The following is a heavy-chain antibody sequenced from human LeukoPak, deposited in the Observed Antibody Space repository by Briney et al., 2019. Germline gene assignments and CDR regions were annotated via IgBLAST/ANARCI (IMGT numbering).Heavy chain of an antibody. CDR2: IYYSGST. V-gene: IGHV4-59*12. J-gene: IGHJ4*02. CDR3: ARGQYYYGSGSYYKR. CDR1: GGSISSYY. D-gene: IGHD3-10*01. Sequence: PSETLSLTCTVSGGSISSYYWSWIRQPPGKGLEWIGHIYYSGSTNYNPSLKSRVTISVDTSKNQFSLKLSSVTAADTAVYYCARGQYYYGSGSYYKRWGQGTLVTVSS.